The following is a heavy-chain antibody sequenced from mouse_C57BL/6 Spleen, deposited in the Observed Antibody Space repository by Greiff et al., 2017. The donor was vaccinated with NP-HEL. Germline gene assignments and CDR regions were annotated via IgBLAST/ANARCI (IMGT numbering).Heavy chain of an antibody. CDR3: TRDLYYYGSSRFYYAMDY. V-gene: IGHV5-9-1*02. CDR1: GFTFSSYA. J-gene: IGHJ4*01. CDR2: ISSGGDYI. D-gene: IGHD1-1*01. Sequence: DVMLVESGEGLVKPGGSLKLSCAASGFTFSSYAMSWVRQTPEKRLEWVAYISSGGDYIYYADTVKGRFTISRDNARNTLYLQMSSLKSEDTAMYYCTRDLYYYGSSRFYYAMDYWGQGTSVTVSS.